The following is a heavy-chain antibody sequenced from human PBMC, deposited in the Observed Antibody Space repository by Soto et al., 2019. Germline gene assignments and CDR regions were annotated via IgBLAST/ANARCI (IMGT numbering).Heavy chain of an antibody. CDR2: IYNSGST. CDR1: GGSISNYY. V-gene: IGHV4-59*01. D-gene: IGHD3-10*01. J-gene: IGHJ5*02. Sequence: QVQLQESGPGLVRPSETLSLTCTVSGGSISNYYWNWIRQSPGKGLEWIGSIYNSGSTSYNPSLKSRVTMSVDTSKNQFSLKLTSVTAADAAVYYCARTCFDSGTYYNSCFDPWGQGTLVTVSS. CDR3: ARTCFDSGTYYNSCFDP.